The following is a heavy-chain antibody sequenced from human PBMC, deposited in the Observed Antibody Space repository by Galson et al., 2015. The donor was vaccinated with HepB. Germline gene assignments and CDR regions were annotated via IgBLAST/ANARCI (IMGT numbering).Heavy chain of an antibody. D-gene: IGHD2-15*01. CDR3: ARERYCNGGTCSSDY. J-gene: IGHJ4*02. Sequence: SLRLSCAASGFTFRIYAISWVRQTPGKGLEWVSTVSGSGDSTYYADSVAGRVNISRDNSKNTVFLQMNSLRDEDTALYYCARERYCNGGTCSSDYWGQGSPVTVSS. CDR1: GFTFRIYA. CDR2: VSGSGDST. V-gene: IGHV3-23*01.